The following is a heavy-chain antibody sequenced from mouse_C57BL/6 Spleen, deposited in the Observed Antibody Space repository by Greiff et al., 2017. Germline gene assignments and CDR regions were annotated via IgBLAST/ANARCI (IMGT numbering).Heavy chain of an antibody. J-gene: IGHJ4*01. V-gene: IGHV7-3*01. CDR2: IRNKANGYTT. Sequence: EVQRVESGGGLVQPGGSLSLSCAASGFTFTDYYMSWVRQPPGKALEWLGFIRNKANGYTTEYSASVKGRFTISRDNSQSILYLQMNALRAEDSATYYCARWGYGADYWGQGTSVTVSS. D-gene: IGHD3-1*01. CDR3: ARWGYGADY. CDR1: GFTFTDYY.